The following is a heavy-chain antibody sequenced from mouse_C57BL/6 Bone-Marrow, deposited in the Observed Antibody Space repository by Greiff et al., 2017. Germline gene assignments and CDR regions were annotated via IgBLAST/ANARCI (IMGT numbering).Heavy chain of an antibody. CDR2: IDPSDSYT. CDR3: AREFYGYDVAWFAN. J-gene: IGHJ3*01. D-gene: IGHD2-2*01. CDR1: GYTFTSYW. V-gene: IGHV1-59*01. Sequence: QVQLQQPGAELVRPGTSVKVSCKASGYTFTSYWMHWVKQRPGQGLEWIGVIDPSDSYTNYNQKFKGKATLTVDTSSSTAYMQLSSLTSEDSAVYYCAREFYGYDVAWFANWDQGTLVTVSA.